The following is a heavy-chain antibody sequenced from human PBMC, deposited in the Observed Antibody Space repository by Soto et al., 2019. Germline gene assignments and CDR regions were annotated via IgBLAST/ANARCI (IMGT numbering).Heavy chain of an antibody. Sequence: SDTLSLTCTVSGVSISSGGYYWSWIRQHPGKGLEWIGYIYYSGSTYYNPSLKSRVTISVDTSKNQFSLKLSSVTAADTAVYYCAREVGDGGLRYWGQGTLVTVSS. J-gene: IGHJ4*02. CDR1: GVSISSGGYY. V-gene: IGHV4-31*03. CDR3: AREVGDGGLRY. CDR2: IYYSGST. D-gene: IGHD2-15*01.